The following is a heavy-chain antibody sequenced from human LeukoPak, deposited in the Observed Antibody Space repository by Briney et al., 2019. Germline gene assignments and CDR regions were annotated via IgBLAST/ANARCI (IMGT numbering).Heavy chain of an antibody. V-gene: IGHV1-18*01. J-gene: IGHJ4*02. CDR2: ISAYNGNT. D-gene: IGHD2-2*01. CDR3: ARDHRGREPDIVVVPAAFDY. CDR1: GYTFTSYG. Sequence: ASVKVSCKASGYTFTSYGISWVRQAPGQGLEWMGWISAYNGNTNYAQKLQGRVTMTTDTSTSTAYMELRSLRSDDTAVYYCARDHRGREPDIVVVPAAFDYWGQGTLSPSPQ.